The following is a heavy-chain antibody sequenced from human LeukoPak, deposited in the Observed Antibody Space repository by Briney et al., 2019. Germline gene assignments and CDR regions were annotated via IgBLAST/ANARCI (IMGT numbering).Heavy chain of an antibody. J-gene: IGHJ6*03. D-gene: IGHD6-6*01. CDR3: ARALVKGFASRYYYMDV. Sequence: PSETLSLTCTVSGGSISSYYWSWIRQPPGKGLGWIGEINHSGSTNYNPSLKSRVTISVDTSKNQFSLKLSSVTAADTAVYYCARALVKGFASRYYYMDVWGKGTTVTVSS. CDR1: GGSISSYY. V-gene: IGHV4-34*01. CDR2: INHSGST.